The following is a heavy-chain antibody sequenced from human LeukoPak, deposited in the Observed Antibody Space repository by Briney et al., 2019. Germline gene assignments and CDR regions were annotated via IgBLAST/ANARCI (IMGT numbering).Heavy chain of an antibody. D-gene: IGHD3-3*01. CDR1: GYTFTSYG. J-gene: IGHJ4*02. V-gene: IGHV1-2*02. Sequence: ASVKVSCKASGYTFTSYGISWVRQAPGQGLEWMGWINPNSGGTNYAQKFQGRVTMTRDTSISTAYMELSRLRSDDTAVYYCARGEWYDFCLHYWGQGTLVTVSS. CDR3: ARGEWYDFCLHY. CDR2: INPNSGGT.